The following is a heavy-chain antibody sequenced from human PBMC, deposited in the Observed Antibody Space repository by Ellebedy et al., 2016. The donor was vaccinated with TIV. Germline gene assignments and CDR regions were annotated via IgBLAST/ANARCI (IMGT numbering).Heavy chain of an antibody. V-gene: IGHV3-23*01. CDR3: AKDPKPSAYYYYYMDV. J-gene: IGHJ6*03. CDR2: ISGSGGST. Sequence: GGSLRLXXAASGFTFSSYAMSWVRQAPGKGLEWVSAISGSGGSTYYADSVKGRFTISRDNSKNTLYLQMNSLRAEDTAVYYCAKDPKPSAYYYYYMDVWGKGTTVTVSS. CDR1: GFTFSSYA.